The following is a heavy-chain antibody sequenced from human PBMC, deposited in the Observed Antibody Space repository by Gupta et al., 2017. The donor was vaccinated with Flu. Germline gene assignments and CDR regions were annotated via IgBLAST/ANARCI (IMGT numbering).Heavy chain of an antibody. Sequence: GASISSGLSSCTGSRQPTGKGLEWIGDIYPSGRSSYNPSVTRRLTMSLHSTNNLFSLSLTSVTAADTAVYYCARVSRSTSWGWLDPGGQGVMVTVSS. CDR2: IYPSGRS. D-gene: IGHD2-2*01. J-gene: IGHJ5*02. CDR3: ARVSRSTSWGWLDP. CDR1: GASISSGLSS. V-gene: IGHV4-30-2*01.